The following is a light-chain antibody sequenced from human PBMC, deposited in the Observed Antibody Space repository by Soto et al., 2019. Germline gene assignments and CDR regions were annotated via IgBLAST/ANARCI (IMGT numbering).Light chain of an antibody. V-gene: IGKV2-28*01. CDR2: LGS. CDR3: KQALQNPLT. J-gene: IGKJ4*01. CDR1: QSLLYSNGYHY. Sequence: DIVMTQSPLSLSVTPGEPASISCRSSQSLLYSNGYHYLDWYLQKPGQSPQLLIYLGSNRASGVPDRFSGSGSGTDFTLQSSRVEAEDVGVYYCKQALQNPLTFGGGTKVEIK.